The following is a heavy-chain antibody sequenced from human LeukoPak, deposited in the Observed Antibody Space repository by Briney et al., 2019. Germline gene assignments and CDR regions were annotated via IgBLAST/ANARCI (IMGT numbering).Heavy chain of an antibody. D-gene: IGHD5-12*01. Sequence: PGGSLRLSCASSGFGITNYGIHWVRQAPGKGLEWVAVASYDGINKYYADSVRGRFTVSRDNSANTVFLQMNSLRADDTAVYYCTRGVWATDLPPTRGQGTQVIVSS. CDR1: GFGITNYG. V-gene: IGHV3-30*03. J-gene: IGHJ4*02. CDR3: TRGVWATDLPPT. CDR2: ASYDGINK.